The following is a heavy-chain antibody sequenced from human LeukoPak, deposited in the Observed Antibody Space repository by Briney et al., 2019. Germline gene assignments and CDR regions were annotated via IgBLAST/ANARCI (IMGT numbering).Heavy chain of an antibody. J-gene: IGHJ4*02. CDR1: TFXXXG. V-gene: IGHV1-18*01. D-gene: IGHD3-10*01. CDR2: ISAYNGNT. Sequence: TFXXXGISWXXXXPGQGLEWMGWISAYNGNTNYAQKLQGRVTMTTDTSTSTAYMELRSLRSDDTAVYYCASRFGEPIDYWGQGTLVTVSS. CDR3: ASRFGEPIDY.